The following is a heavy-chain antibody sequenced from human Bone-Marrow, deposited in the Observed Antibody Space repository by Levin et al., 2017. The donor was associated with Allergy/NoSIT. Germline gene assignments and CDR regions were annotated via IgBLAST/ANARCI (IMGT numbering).Heavy chain of an antibody. V-gene: IGHV3-74*01. CDR3: ARGIVGVTDY. Sequence: GGSLRLSCAASGFTFSTYWMHWVRQVPGKGLMWVSRLNTDGSSTFYADSVKGRFTISRDNAKNTLYLQMNNLRADDTAVYYCARGIVGVTDYWGQGTLVTVSS. J-gene: IGHJ4*02. D-gene: IGHD3-16*01. CDR2: LNTDGSST. CDR1: GFTFSTYW.